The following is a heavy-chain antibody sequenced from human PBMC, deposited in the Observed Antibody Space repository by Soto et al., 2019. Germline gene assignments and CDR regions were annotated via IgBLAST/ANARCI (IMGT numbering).Heavy chain of an antibody. Sequence: QVQLVESGGGVVQPGRSLRLSCAASGFTFSSYAMHWVRRAPGKGLEWMAVMSYDGSNKYYADSVKVRFTISRDNSKNTLYLQMNSLRPEDTALYYCARDGGAYWGQGTLVIVSS. CDR2: MSYDGSNK. J-gene: IGHJ4*02. V-gene: IGHV3-30-3*01. D-gene: IGHD3-16*01. CDR1: GFTFSSYA. CDR3: ARDGGAY.